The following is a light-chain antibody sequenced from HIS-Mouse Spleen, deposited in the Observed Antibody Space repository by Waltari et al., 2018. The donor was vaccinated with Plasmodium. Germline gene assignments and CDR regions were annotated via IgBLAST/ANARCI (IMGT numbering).Light chain of an antibody. CDR1: QSVSSSY. J-gene: IGKJ2*01. V-gene: IGKV3-20*01. Sequence: EIVLPQSPVTLSLSPGERAPLSCRPSQSVSSSYLAWYQQKPGQAPRLLIYGASSRATGIPDRFSGSGSGTDVTLTISRLEPEDFAVYYCQQYGSSPYTFGQGTKLEIK. CDR3: QQYGSSPYT. CDR2: GAS.